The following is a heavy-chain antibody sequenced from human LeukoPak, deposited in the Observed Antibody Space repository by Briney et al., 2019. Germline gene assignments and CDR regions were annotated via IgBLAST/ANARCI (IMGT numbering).Heavy chain of an antibody. CDR2: IRYDGSNK. Sequence: GGSLRLSCAASGFTFSSYGMHWVRQAPGKGLEWVALIRYDGSNKYYADSVKGRFTISRDNSKNTLYLQMNSLRAEDTAVYYCAKDGGRVGGYGGWGQGTLVTVSS. CDR3: AKDGGRVGGYGG. V-gene: IGHV3-30*02. CDR1: GFTFSSYG. D-gene: IGHD5-12*01. J-gene: IGHJ4*02.